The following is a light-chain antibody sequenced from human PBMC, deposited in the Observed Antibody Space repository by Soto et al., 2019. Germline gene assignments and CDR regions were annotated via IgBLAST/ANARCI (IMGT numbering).Light chain of an antibody. V-gene: IGKV3-20*01. CDR1: QSVSSSY. CDR2: GAS. J-gene: IGKJ5*01. Sequence: EIVLTQSPDTLSLSPGERVTLSCRASQSVSSSYLAWYQQKPGQAPRLLIYGASSRATGIPDRFSGSGSGTDFTLTISSLQPEDFATYYCQQSYSTPITCGQGTRLEIK. CDR3: QQSYSTPIT.